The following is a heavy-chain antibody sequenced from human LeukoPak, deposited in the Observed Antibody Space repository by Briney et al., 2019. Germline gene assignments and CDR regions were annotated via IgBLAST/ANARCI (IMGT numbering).Heavy chain of an antibody. CDR3: ARTRYYYNSRSYGAPYYFDY. V-gene: IGHV4-4*02. CDR1: GGSISSSYW. J-gene: IGHJ4*02. CDR2: IYHSGST. Sequence: SETLSLTCGVSGGSISSSYWWSWVRQPPGKGLEWIGEIYHSGSTNYNPSLKSRVTISMDKSKNQFSLNVTSVTAADTAVYYCARTRYYYNSRSYGAPYYFDYWGQGTLVTVSS. D-gene: IGHD3-10*01.